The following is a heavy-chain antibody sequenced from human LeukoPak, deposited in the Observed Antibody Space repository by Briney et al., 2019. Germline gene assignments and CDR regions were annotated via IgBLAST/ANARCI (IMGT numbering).Heavy chain of an antibody. V-gene: IGHV1-2*02. CDR1: GYTFTGYY. CDR2: IDPNSGGT. Sequence: ASVKVSCKASGYTFTGYYMHWVRQAPGQGLEWMGWIDPNSGGTNYAQKFQGRVTMTRDTSISTAYMELSRLRSDDTAVYYCARVAFGAPKNWNLRLNDYWGQGTLVTVSS. CDR3: ARVAFGAPKNWNLRLNDY. D-gene: IGHD1-1*01. J-gene: IGHJ4*02.